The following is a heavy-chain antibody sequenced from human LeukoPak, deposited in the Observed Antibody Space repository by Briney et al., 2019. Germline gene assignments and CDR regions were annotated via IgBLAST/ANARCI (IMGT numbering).Heavy chain of an antibody. J-gene: IGHJ4*02. CDR3: ARASSSGWYEYFDY. CDR2: ISSSSSTI. Sequence: GGSLRLSCAASGFTFSSYSMNWVRQAPGKGLEWVSYISSSSSTIYYADSVKGRFTISRDNAKNSLYLQMNSLRAEDTAVYYCARASSSGWYEYFDYWGQGTLVTVSS. D-gene: IGHD6-19*01. V-gene: IGHV3-48*01. CDR1: GFTFSSYS.